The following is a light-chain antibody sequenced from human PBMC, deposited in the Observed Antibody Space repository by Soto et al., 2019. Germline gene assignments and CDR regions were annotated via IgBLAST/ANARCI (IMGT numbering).Light chain of an antibody. Sequence: EIVLTQSPATLSLSPGERATLSCRASQSVSSYLAWYQQKPGQAPRLLIYDASNRATGIPARFSGSGSGTDFTLPIRSLETEDFAVYYCQQRSNWPLTFGGGTKVEIK. CDR3: QQRSNWPLT. V-gene: IGKV3-11*01. CDR1: QSVSSY. CDR2: DAS. J-gene: IGKJ4*01.